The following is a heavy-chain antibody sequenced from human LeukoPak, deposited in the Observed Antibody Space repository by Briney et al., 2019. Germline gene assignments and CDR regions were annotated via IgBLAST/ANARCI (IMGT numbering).Heavy chain of an antibody. CDR1: GXSISSSNW. D-gene: IGHD6-19*01. Sequence: SETLSLTCTVSGXSISSSNWWSWVRQPPGKGLEWTGIIYHSGSTSYNQSLKSRVTISVDKSKNQFSLKLSSVTAADTAVYYCARIGYNSGFTGGYWGQGTLVTVSS. J-gene: IGHJ1*01. CDR3: ARIGYNSGFTGGY. CDR2: IYHSGST. V-gene: IGHV4-4*02.